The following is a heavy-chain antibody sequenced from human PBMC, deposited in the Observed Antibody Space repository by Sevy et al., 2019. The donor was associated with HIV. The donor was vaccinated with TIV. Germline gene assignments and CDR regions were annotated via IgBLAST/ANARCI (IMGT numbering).Heavy chain of an antibody. J-gene: IGHJ6*03. D-gene: IGHD3-10*01. CDR2: ITDRGTT. CDR1: GGPFIDRY. V-gene: IGHV4-34*01. CDR3: ATSMIRGVSTHHYDIDV. Sequence: SETLSLTCGVFGGPFIDRYFTWIRQPPGKGLEWIGEITDRGTTTYNSSVKSRVTISINTSRKQFSLKLNSLTAADTAVYYCATSMIRGVSTHHYDIDVWAKGTTVTVSS.